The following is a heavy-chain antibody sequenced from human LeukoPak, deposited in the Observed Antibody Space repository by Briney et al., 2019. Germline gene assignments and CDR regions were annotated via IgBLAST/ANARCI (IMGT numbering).Heavy chain of an antibody. V-gene: IGHV3-21*01. J-gene: IGHJ5*02. CDR2: IRSSSSYI. D-gene: IGHD7-27*01. CDR1: GFTFSSYS. CDR3: ARVWVNWFDP. Sequence: GGSLRLSCAASGFTFSSYSMNWVRQAPGKGLEWVSSIRSSSSYIYYADSVKGRFTISRDKAKNSLYLQMNSLRAEDTAVYYCARVWVNWFDPWGQGTLVTVSS.